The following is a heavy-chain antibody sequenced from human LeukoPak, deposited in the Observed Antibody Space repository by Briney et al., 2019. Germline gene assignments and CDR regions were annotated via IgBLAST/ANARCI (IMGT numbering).Heavy chain of an antibody. J-gene: IGHJ4*02. Sequence: GGSLRLSCAASGFTFSSYGMHWVRQAPGKGLEWVAVISYDGSNKYYADSVKGRFTISRDNSKNTLYLQMNSLRAEDTAVYYCAKRFLGSSCIDYWGQGTLVAVSS. D-gene: IGHD6-13*01. CDR3: AKRFLGSSCIDY. CDR1: GFTFSSYG. V-gene: IGHV3-30*18. CDR2: ISYDGSNK.